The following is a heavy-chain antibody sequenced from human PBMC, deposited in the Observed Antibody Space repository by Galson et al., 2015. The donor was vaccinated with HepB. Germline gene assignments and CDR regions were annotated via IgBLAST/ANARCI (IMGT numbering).Heavy chain of an antibody. CDR1: GYSFTSYW. J-gene: IGHJ4*02. CDR3: ARLGYYDSSGYYYVGGYFDY. CDR2: IYPGDSDT. D-gene: IGHD3-22*01. V-gene: IGHV5-51*01. Sequence: QSGAEVKKPGESLKISCKGSGYSFTSYWIGWVRQMPGKGLEWMGIIYPGDSDTRCSPSFQGQVTISADKSISTAYLQWSSLKASDTAMYYCARLGYYDSSGYYYVGGYFDYWGQGTLVTVSS.